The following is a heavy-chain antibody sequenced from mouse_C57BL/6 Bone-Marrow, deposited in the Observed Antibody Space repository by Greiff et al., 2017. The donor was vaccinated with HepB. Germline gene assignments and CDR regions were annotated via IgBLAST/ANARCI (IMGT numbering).Heavy chain of an antibody. D-gene: IGHD1-1*01. J-gene: IGHJ2*01. Sequence: EVKVEESGPGLVKPSQSLSLTCSVTGYSITSGYYWNWIRQFPGNKLEWMGYISYDGSNNYNPSLKNRISITRDTSKNQFFLKLNSVTTEDTATYYCARDQVVYFDYWGQGTTLTVSS. V-gene: IGHV3-6*01. CDR3: ARDQVVYFDY. CDR2: ISYDGSN. CDR1: GYSITSGYY.